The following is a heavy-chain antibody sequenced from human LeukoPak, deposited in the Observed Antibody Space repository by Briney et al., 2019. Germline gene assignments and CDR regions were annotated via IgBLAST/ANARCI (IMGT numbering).Heavy chain of an antibody. J-gene: IGHJ4*02. CDR3: ARGSAYSYDFTRRERTKSRLDY. V-gene: IGHV3-30*03. CDR1: GFTFSSYE. CDR2: ISYDGSNK. D-gene: IGHD5-18*01. Sequence: GGSLRLSCAASGFTFSSYEMNWVRQAPGKGLEWVAVISYDGSNKYYADSVKGRFTISRDNSKNTLYLQMNSLRAEDTAVYYCARGSAYSYDFTRRERTKSRLDYWGQGTLVTVSS.